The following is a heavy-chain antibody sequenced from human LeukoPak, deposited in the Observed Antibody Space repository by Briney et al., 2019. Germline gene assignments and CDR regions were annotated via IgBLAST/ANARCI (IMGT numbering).Heavy chain of an antibody. V-gene: IGHV1-2*02. Sequence: ASVKVSCKASGYTXTGYYMHWVRQAPGQGLEWMGWINPNSGGTNYAQKFQGRVTMTRDTSISTAYMGLSRLRSDDAAVYYCARDGVDVGYCGGGSCYDRDNWFDPWGQGTLVTVSS. CDR3: ARDGVDVGYCGGGSCYDRDNWFDP. CDR2: INPNSGGT. J-gene: IGHJ5*02. D-gene: IGHD2-15*01. CDR1: GYTXTGYY.